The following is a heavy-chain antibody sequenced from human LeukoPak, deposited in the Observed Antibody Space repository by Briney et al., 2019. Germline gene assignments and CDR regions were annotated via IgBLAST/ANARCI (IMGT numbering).Heavy chain of an antibody. CDR1: GGSFSGYY. CDR2: INHSGST. Sequence: PSETLSLTCAVYGGSFSGYYWSWIRQPPGKGLEWIGEINHSGSTNYNPSLKSRVTISVDTSKNQFSLKPSSVTAADTAVYYCARGRRGGGCSSTSCYSRTWFDPWGQGTLVTVSS. J-gene: IGHJ5*02. D-gene: IGHD2-2*02. CDR3: ARGRRGGGCSSTSCYSRTWFDP. V-gene: IGHV4-34*01.